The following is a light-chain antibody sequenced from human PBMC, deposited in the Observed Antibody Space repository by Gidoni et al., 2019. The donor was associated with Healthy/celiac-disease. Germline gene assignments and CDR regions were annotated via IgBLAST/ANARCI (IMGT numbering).Light chain of an antibody. CDR2: DVS. J-gene: IGLJ2*01. CDR3: SADTSSSTPVV. Sequence: QAALTQPASGSGSPGQSITISCTGTSSDVGGYNYVSWYHQHPGTAPKLMIYDVSNPSSGVSNRFSASKSGNTASLISSGLQAEDEADYYCSADTSSSTPVVFGGGTKLTVL. CDR1: SSDVGGYNY. V-gene: IGLV2-14*01.